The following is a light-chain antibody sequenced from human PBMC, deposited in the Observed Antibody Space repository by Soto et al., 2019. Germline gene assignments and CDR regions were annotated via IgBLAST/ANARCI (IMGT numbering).Light chain of an antibody. CDR1: LSLVYSDGNTY. V-gene: IGKV2-30*01. CDR3: LQGSHWPPT. CDR2: KVS. Sequence: DVVMTQSPLSLPVTLGQTASISCRSSLSLVYSDGNTYLNWFHQRPGQFPRRLFYKVSNRDSGVPDRFSASGSVTDFTLRINRVEAEDVGVYYCLQGSHWPPTFGQGTTVEIK. J-gene: IGKJ1*01.